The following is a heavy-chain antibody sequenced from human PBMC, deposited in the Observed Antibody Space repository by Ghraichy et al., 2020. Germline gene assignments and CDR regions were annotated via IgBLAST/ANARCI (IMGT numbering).Heavy chain of an antibody. CDR3: AKGTSDILTGYTY. CDR1: GFTFSSYA. Sequence: GGSLRLSCAASGFTFSSYAMGWVRQAPGKGLEWVSGISGSGGSIHYADSVKGRFTISRDNSKNTLYLQMNSLRAEDTAVYYCAKGTSDILTGYTYWGQGTLVTVSS. V-gene: IGHV3-23*01. CDR2: ISGSGGSI. J-gene: IGHJ4*02. D-gene: IGHD3-9*01.